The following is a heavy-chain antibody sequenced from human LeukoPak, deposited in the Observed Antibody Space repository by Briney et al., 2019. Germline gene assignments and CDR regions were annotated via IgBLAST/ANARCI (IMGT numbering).Heavy chain of an antibody. Sequence: SGGSLRLSCAASGFTFSSYAMSWVRQAPGKGLEWVSTISGSDGTTHSADSVMGRFTISRDNSKNTLYLQMNSLRAEDTAIYYCAKNDHLGYCSGGSCYWSWGQGTLVSVSS. D-gene: IGHD2-15*01. CDR2: ISGSDGTT. J-gene: IGHJ4*02. V-gene: IGHV3-23*01. CDR1: GFTFSSYA. CDR3: AKNDHLGYCSGGSCYWS.